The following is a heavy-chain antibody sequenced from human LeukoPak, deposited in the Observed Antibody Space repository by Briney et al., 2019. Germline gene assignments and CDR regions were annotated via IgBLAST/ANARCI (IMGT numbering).Heavy chain of an antibody. CDR1: GFTFSSYS. D-gene: IGHD3-22*01. CDR3: ARVPYDSSGYYYEDAFDI. Sequence: PGGSLRLSCAASGFTFSSYSMNWVRQAPGKGLEWVSSISSSSSYIYYADSVKGRFTISRDNAKNSLYLQMNSLRVEDTAVYYCARVPYDSSGYYYEDAFDIWGQGTMVTVSS. J-gene: IGHJ3*02. V-gene: IGHV3-21*01. CDR2: ISSSSSYI.